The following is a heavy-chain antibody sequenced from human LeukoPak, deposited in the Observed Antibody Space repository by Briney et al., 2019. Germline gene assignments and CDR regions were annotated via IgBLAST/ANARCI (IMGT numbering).Heavy chain of an antibody. CDR2: VYYTGST. V-gene: IGHV4-30-4*01. CDR3: ARSSDIVVVPAARGFDY. Sequence: PSETLSLTCTVSGGSVNSGDNYWSWIRQPPGKGPEWIGYVYYTGSTYYNPSLRTRVTISIDTSENLFSLKLSSVTAADTAVYYCARSSDIVVVPAARGFDYWGQGTLVTVSS. CDR1: GGSVNSGDNY. D-gene: IGHD2-2*01. J-gene: IGHJ4*02.